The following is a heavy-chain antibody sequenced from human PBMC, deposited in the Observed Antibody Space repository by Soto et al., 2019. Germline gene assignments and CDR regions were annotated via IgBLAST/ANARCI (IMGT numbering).Heavy chain of an antibody. CDR3: VRAPHRVGALI. CDR1: GFTFSRYG. Sequence: QVQLVESGGGVVQPGRSLRLSCAASGFTFSRYGMHWVRQAPGKGLEWVAVMWYDGNKKDYADSVKGRFTVSRDNSKNTLYLQMNSLRVEDTAVYYCVRAPHRVGALIWGQGTLVTVSS. V-gene: IGHV3-33*01. J-gene: IGHJ4*02. CDR2: MWYDGNKK. D-gene: IGHD1-26*01.